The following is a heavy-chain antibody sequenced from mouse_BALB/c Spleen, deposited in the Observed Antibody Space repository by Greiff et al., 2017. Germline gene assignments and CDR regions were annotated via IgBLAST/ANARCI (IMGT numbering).Heavy chain of an antibody. CDR1: GFTFSSFG. Sequence: DVMLVESGGGLVQPGGSRKLSCAASGFTFSSFGMHWVRQAPEKGLEWVAYISSGSSTIYYADTVKGRFTISRDNPKNTLFLQMTSLRSEDTAMYYCAREGWLLRYFDVWGAGTTVTVSS. CDR2: ISSGSSTI. J-gene: IGHJ1*01. D-gene: IGHD2-3*01. CDR3: AREGWLLRYFDV. V-gene: IGHV5-17*02.